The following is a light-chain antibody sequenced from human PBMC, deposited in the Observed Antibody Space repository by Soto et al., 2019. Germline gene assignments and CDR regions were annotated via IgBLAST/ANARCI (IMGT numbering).Light chain of an antibody. V-gene: IGKV1-16*01. J-gene: IGKJ5*01. Sequence: IQMTQSPSSLSASIGDRVTITCRASQAISTFLAWFQQRPGQAPKSLIYASYTLHSGVSPRFSGGGSGTEFTLTISSLQAEDFATYYCQQYNSYPITFGQGTRLDIQ. CDR3: QQYNSYPIT. CDR1: QAISTF. CDR2: ASY.